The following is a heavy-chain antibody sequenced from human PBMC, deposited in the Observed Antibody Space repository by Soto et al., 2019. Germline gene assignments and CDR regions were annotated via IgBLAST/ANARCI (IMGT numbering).Heavy chain of an antibody. Sequence: LSLTCAVSGGSFTSNNWWTWVRQPPGQGLEWIGEIYRTGSTNYNPSLKSRVTISLDKSENQFSLKVTSLTAADTAVYYCASRDPGNSVDYWGQGTLVTVSS. D-gene: IGHD5-12*01. CDR1: GGSFTSNNW. CDR3: ASRDPGNSVDY. CDR2: IYRTGST. J-gene: IGHJ4*02. V-gene: IGHV4-4*02.